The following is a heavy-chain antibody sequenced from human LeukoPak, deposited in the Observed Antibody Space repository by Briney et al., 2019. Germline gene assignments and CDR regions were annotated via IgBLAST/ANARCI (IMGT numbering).Heavy chain of an antibody. CDR1: GFTFSSYW. CDR2: IKSDGSST. Sequence: GGSLRLSCAASGFTFSSYWMHWVRQGPGKGLVWVSRIKSDGSSTSYADSVKGRFTISRDNAKNTLYLQMNSLRAEDTAVYYCARVTMDRGADYWGQGTLVTVFS. J-gene: IGHJ4*02. D-gene: IGHD3-10*01. CDR3: ARVTMDRGADY. V-gene: IGHV3-74*01.